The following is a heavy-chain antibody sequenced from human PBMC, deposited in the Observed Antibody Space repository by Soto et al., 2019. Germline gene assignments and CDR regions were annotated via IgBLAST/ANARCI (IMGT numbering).Heavy chain of an antibody. CDR3: ARGYWNYGSAVDY. J-gene: IGHJ4*02. Sequence: SETLSLTCAVYGGYFSGYYWSWIRQPPGKGLEWIGEINHSGSTNYNPSLKSRVTISVDTSKNQFSLKLSSVTAADTAVYYCARGYWNYGSAVDYWGQGTLVTVSS. CDR1: GGYFSGYY. V-gene: IGHV4-34*01. D-gene: IGHD1-7*01. CDR2: INHSGST.